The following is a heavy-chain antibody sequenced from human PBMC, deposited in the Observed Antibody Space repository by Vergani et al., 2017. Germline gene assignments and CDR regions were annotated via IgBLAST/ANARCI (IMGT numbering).Heavy chain of an antibody. CDR3: ASPRGYSYGYLGY. CDR2: IHYSENT. D-gene: IGHD5-18*01. Sequence: QVQLQESGPGLVKPSETLSLTCSVSFDSIRNLYCNWIRQPPGKGLEWIGSIHYSENTNYNPSLKTRVTISVDTSKNQFSLTLTSVTAADTAVYYCASPRGYSYGYLGYWGQGTLVTVSS. V-gene: IGHV4-59*11. J-gene: IGHJ4*02. CDR1: FDSIRNLY.